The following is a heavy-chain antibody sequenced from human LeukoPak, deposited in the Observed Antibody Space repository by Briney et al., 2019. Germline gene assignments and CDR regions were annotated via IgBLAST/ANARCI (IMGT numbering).Heavy chain of an antibody. CDR2: INHSGST. J-gene: IGHJ6*04. CDR3: ARLSATGRSVDV. CDR1: GGSFSGYY. Sequence: PSETLSLTCAVYGGSFSGYYWSWIRQPPGKGLEWIGEINHSGSTNYNPSLKSRVTISVDTSKNQFSLKLSPVTAADTAVYYCARLSATGRSVDVWGKGTTVTVSS. V-gene: IGHV4-34*01. D-gene: IGHD5-24*01.